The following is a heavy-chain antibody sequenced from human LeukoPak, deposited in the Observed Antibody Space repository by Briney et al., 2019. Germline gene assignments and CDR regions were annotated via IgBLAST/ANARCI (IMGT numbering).Heavy chain of an antibody. CDR3: ARVRYCSSTSCRGGTFDI. CDR1: GFTFSSYG. D-gene: IGHD2-2*01. Sequence: GGSLRLSCAASGFTFSSYGMHWVRQAPGKGLEWVAVISYDGGDKYYADSVKGRFTLSRDNSKNTLYLQMNSLRAEDTAVYYCARVRYCSSTSCRGGTFDIWGQGTMVTVSS. J-gene: IGHJ3*02. CDR2: ISYDGGDK. V-gene: IGHV3-30*03.